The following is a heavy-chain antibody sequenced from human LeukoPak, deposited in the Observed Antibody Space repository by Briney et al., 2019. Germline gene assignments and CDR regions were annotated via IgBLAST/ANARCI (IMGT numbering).Heavy chain of an antibody. CDR1: GFTFDDYA. D-gene: IGHD3-10*01. V-gene: IGHV3-9*01. CDR3: ARDSDGVRGVIDY. CDR2: ISWNSGSI. J-gene: IGHJ4*02. Sequence: GGSLRLSCAASGFTFDDYAMHWVRQAPGKGLEWVSGISWNSGSIGYADSVKGRFTISRDNAKNSLYLQMNSLRAEDTALYYCARDSDGVRGVIDYWGQGTLVTVSS.